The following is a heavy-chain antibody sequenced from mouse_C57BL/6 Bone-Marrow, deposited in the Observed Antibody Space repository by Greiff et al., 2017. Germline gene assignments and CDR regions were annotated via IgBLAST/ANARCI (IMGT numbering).Heavy chain of an antibody. CDR2: INPGSGGT. J-gene: IGHJ2*01. CDR3: ARCLYGNVDY. CDR1: GYAFTNYL. V-gene: IGHV1-54*01. D-gene: IGHD2-1*01. Sequence: VKLVESGAELVRPGTSVKVSCKASGYAFTNYLIEWVQQRPGQGLEWIGVINPGSGGTNYTEKFKVKATLTADKSSRTAYMQLSILTSEDSAVYFCARCLYGNVDYWGQGTTLTVSS.